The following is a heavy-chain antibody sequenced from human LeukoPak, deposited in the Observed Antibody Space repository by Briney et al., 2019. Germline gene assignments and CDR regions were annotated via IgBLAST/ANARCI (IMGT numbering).Heavy chain of an antibody. J-gene: IGHJ4*02. CDR2: IRYDGSNK. V-gene: IGHV3-30*02. Sequence: GGSLRLSCAASGFTFSSYGMHWVRQAPGKGLEWVAFIRYDGSNKYYADSVKGRFTISRDNSKNTLYLQMNSLRAEDTAVYYCAKDQGSTSPGGYWGQGTLVTVSS. CDR1: GFTFSSYG. D-gene: IGHD2-2*01. CDR3: AKDQGSTSPGGY.